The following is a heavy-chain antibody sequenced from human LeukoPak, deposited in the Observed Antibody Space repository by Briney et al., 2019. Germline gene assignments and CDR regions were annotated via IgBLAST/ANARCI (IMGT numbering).Heavy chain of an antibody. CDR2: INPNSGGT. V-gene: IGHV1-2*02. CDR1: GYTFTGYY. CDR3: AGDNYYDSTAPAY. Sequence: ASVKVSCKASGYTFTGYYMHWVRQAPGQGLEWMGYINPNSGGTDYAQKLQGRVTMTRDTSISTAYMELSRLRSDDTAVYYCAGDNYYDSTAPAYWGQGTLVTVSS. D-gene: IGHD3-22*01. J-gene: IGHJ4*02.